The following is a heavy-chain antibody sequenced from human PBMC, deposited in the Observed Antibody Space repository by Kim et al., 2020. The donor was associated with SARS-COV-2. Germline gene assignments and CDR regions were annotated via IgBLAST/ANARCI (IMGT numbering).Heavy chain of an antibody. J-gene: IGHJ4*02. CDR1: GFTFSSYG. V-gene: IGHV3-30*18. CDR3: AKEGGESAYFDY. D-gene: IGHD2-21*01. Sequence: GGSLRLSCAASGFTFSSYGMHWVRQAPGKGLEWVAVISYDGSNKYYADSVKGRFTISRDNSKNTLYLQMNSLRAEDTAVYYCAKEGGESAYFDYWGQGTLVTVSS. CDR2: ISYDGSNK.